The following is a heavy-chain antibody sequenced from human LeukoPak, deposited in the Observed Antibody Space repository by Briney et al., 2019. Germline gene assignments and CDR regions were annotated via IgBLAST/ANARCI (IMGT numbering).Heavy chain of an antibody. CDR3: ARRYYYDSSGYYWFDP. CDR2: IYPGDSDT. D-gene: IGHD3-22*01. CDR1: GYSFTSYW. J-gene: IGHJ5*02. Sequence: GESLKISCKGSGYSFTSYWIGWVRQMPGKGLEWMGIIYPGDSDTRYSPSFQGQVTISADKSISTAYLQWSSLKASDTAVYYCARRYYYDSSGYYWFDPWGQGTLVTVSS. V-gene: IGHV5-51*01.